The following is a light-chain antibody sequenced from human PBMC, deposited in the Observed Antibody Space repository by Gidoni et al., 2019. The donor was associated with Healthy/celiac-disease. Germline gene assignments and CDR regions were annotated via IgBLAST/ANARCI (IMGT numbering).Light chain of an antibody. CDR3: SSYTSSSTWV. CDR2: EVS. Sequence: QPALTQPASVSGSPVQSITISCTGTSSDVGGYNYVSWYQQHPGKAPKLMIYEVSNRPSGVSNRFSGSKSGNTASLTISGLQAEDEADYYCSSYTSSSTWVFGGGTKLTVL. V-gene: IGLV2-14*01. J-gene: IGLJ3*02. CDR1: SSDVGGYNY.